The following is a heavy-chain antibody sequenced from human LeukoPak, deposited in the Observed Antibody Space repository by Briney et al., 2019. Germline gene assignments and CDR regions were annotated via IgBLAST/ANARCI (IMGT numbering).Heavy chain of an antibody. V-gene: IGHV4-30-4*01. CDR1: GGSISSGDYY. J-gene: IGHJ4*02. Sequence: PSETLSLTCTVSGGSISSGDYYWSWIRQPPGKGLEWIGYIYHSGSTYFNPSLKSRVTISVDTSKNQFSLKLSSVTAADTAVYYCARGPDSSGYYYFVFWGQGTLVTVSS. D-gene: IGHD3-22*01. CDR3: ARGPDSSGYYYFVF. CDR2: IYHSGST.